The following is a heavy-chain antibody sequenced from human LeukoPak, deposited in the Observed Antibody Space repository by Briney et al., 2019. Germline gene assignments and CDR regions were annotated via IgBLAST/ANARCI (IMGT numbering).Heavy chain of an antibody. CDR1: GFTLSSYG. V-gene: IGHV3-30*18. J-gene: IGHJ4*02. D-gene: IGHD3-22*01. CDR3: AKATDSTDYYDSSGYPGY. CDR2: ISYDGSNK. Sequence: QPGGSLRLSCAASGFTLSSYGMLWVRQAPGKGLEWVAVISYDGSNKYYADSVKGRFTISRDNSKNTLYLQMNSLRAEDTAVYYCAKATDSTDYYDSSGYPGYWGQGTLVTVSS.